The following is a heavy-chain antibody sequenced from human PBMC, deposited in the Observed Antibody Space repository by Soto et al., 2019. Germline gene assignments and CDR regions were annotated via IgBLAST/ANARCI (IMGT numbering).Heavy chain of an antibody. CDR3: AVWNSLGNDNFWSGPFEF. Sequence: ASVKVSCKASGYAFTRYQMHWVRQAPGQGLEWMGIINPGGAKTNYAQKFQGRVTMTGDTSTSTVYMELSSLRSEDTAVYYCAVWNSLGNDNFWSGPFEFWGQGTPVTVSS. J-gene: IGHJ4*02. V-gene: IGHV1-46*01. CDR1: GYAFTRYQ. D-gene: IGHD3-3*01. CDR2: INPGGAKT.